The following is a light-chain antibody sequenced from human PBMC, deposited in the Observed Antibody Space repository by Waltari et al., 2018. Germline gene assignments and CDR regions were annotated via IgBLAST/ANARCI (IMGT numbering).Light chain of an antibody. CDR3: QQYESLPYT. Sequence: DIQMTQSPSSVSASVGDRVTITCQASQDISNFLSWYQHKAGKAPKLLIFDASKMQTGVPYKFGGGGSGTDFTFTIDSLQPEDVATYYCQQYESLPYTFGQGTKVEIK. J-gene: IGKJ2*01. V-gene: IGKV1-33*01. CDR1: QDISNF. CDR2: DAS.